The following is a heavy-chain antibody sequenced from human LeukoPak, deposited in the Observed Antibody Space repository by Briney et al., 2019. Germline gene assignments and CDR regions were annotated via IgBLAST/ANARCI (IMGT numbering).Heavy chain of an antibody. J-gene: IGHJ5*02. CDR3: ARLNKPGWFDP. D-gene: IGHD1-14*01. CDR2: ISSSSSTI. V-gene: IGHV3-48*01. CDR1: GFTFSSYG. Sequence: GGSLRLSCAASGFTFSSYGMTWVRQAPGKGLEWVSYISSSSSTIYYADSVKGRFTISRDNAKNSLYLQLNSLRAEDTAVYYCARLNKPGWFDPWGQGTLVTVSS.